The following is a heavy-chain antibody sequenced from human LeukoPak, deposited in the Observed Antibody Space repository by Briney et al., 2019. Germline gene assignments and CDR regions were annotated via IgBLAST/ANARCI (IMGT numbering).Heavy chain of an antibody. V-gene: IGHV1-8*03. CDR3: ERGSFDY. CDR2: LTPHRDNT. J-gene: IGHJ4*02. CDR1: GYTFTSYD. Sequence: ASLKVSCKASGYTFTSYDINWVRQATGIGLQWMAWLTPHRDNTGYATKFHGRVPITRNTYISTAYMELRSLRSEEPGVYYCERGSFDYWGQGPVVTVSS.